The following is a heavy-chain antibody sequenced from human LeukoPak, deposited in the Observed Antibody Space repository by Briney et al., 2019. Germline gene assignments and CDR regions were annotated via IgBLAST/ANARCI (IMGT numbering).Heavy chain of an antibody. Sequence: GGSLRLSCAASGFTFSSNAMTWVRQAPGKGLEWVSGISGSGGSTYYADSVKGRFTISRDNSKNTVYLQMNSLRAEDTAVYYCASPYRLYAFDMWGQGTMVTVSP. CDR2: ISGSGGST. CDR3: ASPYRLYAFDM. CDR1: GFTFSSNA. D-gene: IGHD3-16*02. J-gene: IGHJ3*02. V-gene: IGHV3-23*01.